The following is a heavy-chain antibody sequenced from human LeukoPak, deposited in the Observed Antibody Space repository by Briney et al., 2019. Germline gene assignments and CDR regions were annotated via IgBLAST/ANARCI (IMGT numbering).Heavy chain of an antibody. Sequence: SETLSLTCTVSGDSISSGGYYWSWIRQPPGKGLEWIGYIYHSGSTYYNPSLKSRVTISVDRSKNQCSLKLSSVTAADTAVYYCARALYCSGTSCYNYYYYYMDVWGKGTTVTVSS. V-gene: IGHV4-30-2*01. CDR3: ARALYCSGTSCYNYYYYYMDV. D-gene: IGHD2-2*02. CDR2: IYHSGST. CDR1: GDSISSGGYY. J-gene: IGHJ6*03.